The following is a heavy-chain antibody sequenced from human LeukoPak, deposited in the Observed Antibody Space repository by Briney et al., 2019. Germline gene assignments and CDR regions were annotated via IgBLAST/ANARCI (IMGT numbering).Heavy chain of an antibody. V-gene: IGHV4-30-4*01. CDR1: GGSISSGDYY. CDR3: ARHSRTYYDFDY. Sequence: PSETLSLTCTVSGGSISSGDYYWSWIRQPPGKGLEWIGYIYYSGSTNYNPSLNSRVTVSVDTSKNQFSLRLTSVTAADTAVYYCARHSRTYYDFDYWGQGTLVTVSS. D-gene: IGHD1-26*01. J-gene: IGHJ4*02. CDR2: IYYSGST.